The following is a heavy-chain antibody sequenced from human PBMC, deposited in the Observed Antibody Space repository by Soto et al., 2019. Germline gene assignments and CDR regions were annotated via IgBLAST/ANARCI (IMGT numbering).Heavy chain of an antibody. V-gene: IGHV1-69*01. CDR3: AREGTTVVTPAGAFDI. CDR1: GGTFSRSP. Sequence: QVQLVQSGAEVKKPGSSVKVSCKASGGTFSRSPISWVRQAPGQGLEWMGGIIPIFGTGNFAQKFQGRVTITADVSTSTAYLELSSLRSEDTAVYYCAREGTTVVTPAGAFDIWGQVTMVTVSS. D-gene: IGHD4-17*01. J-gene: IGHJ3*02. CDR2: IIPIFGTG.